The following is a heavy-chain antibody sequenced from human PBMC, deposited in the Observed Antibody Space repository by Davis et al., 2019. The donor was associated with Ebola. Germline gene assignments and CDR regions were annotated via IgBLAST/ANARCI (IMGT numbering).Heavy chain of an antibody. CDR2: ISSTSRTM. CDR1: AFTFSSSA. Sequence: PGGSLRLSCAASAFTFSSSAMRWVRQAPGKGLEWVSYISSTSRTMYYADSVKGRFTISRDNAKKSLYLQMNSLRAEDTAVYYCASERIAVTGPGGQGTLVTVSS. J-gene: IGHJ4*02. D-gene: IGHD6-19*01. CDR3: ASERIAVTGP. V-gene: IGHV3-48*03.